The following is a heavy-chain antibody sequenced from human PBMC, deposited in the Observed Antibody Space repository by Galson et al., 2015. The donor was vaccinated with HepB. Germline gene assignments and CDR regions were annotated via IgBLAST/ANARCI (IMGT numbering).Heavy chain of an antibody. CDR1: GGSFSGYY. Sequence: SETLSLTCAVYGGSFSGYYWSWIRQPPGKGLEWIGEINHSGSTNYNPSLKSRVTISVDTSKNQFSLKLSSVTAADTAVYYCASAGGTGTHPAAHYWGQGTLVTVSS. D-gene: IGHD1-7*01. J-gene: IGHJ4*02. CDR3: ASAGGTGTHPAAHY. CDR2: INHSGST. V-gene: IGHV4-34*01.